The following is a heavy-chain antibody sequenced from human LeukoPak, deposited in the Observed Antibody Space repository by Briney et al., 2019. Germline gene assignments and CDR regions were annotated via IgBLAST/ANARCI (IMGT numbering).Heavy chain of an antibody. J-gene: IGHJ4*02. V-gene: IGHV3-21*01. CDR3: ARDKQYYDSSGCFDY. D-gene: IGHD3-22*01. CDR2: ISSSSSYI. CDR1: GFTFSSYS. Sequence: GGSLRLSCAASGFTFSSYSMNWVRQAPGKGLEWVSSISSSSSYIYYADSVKGRFTISRDNAKNSLYLQMNSLRAEDTAVYYCARDKQYYDSSGCFDYWGQGTLVTVSS.